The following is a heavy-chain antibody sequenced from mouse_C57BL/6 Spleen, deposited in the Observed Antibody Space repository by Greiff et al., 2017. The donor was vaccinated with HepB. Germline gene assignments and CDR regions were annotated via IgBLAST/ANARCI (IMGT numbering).Heavy chain of an antibody. CDR3: VRDGYYGSSFAY. Sequence: DVQLVESGGGLVQPKGSLKLSCAASGFTFNTYAMHWVRQAPGKGLEWVARIRSKSSNYATYYADSVKDRFTISRDDSQSMLYLQMNNLKTEETAMYYCVRDGYYGSSFAYWGQGTLVTVSA. J-gene: IGHJ3*01. CDR1: GFTFNTYA. D-gene: IGHD1-1*01. CDR2: IRSKSSNYAT. V-gene: IGHV10-3*01.